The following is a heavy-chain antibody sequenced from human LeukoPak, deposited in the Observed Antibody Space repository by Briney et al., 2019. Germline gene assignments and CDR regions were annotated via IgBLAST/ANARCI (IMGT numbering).Heavy chain of an antibody. Sequence: GASVKVSCKASGYTFTKYGITWVRQAPGQGPEWVGWISAYNGHTESAQKFQGRVTMTTDTSTNTAYMELKSLRSDDTAVYYCARTGIDYGDYGLLDYWGQGSLVTVSS. CDR1: GYTFTKYG. V-gene: IGHV1-18*01. J-gene: IGHJ4*02. D-gene: IGHD4-17*01. CDR2: ISAYNGHT. CDR3: ARTGIDYGDYGLLDY.